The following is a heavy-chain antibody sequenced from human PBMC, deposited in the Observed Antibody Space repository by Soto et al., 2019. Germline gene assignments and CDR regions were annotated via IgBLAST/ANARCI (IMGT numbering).Heavy chain of an antibody. CDR2: ISSSSSTI. V-gene: IGHV3-48*02. J-gene: IGHJ5*02. Sequence: GGSLRLSCAASGFTFSSYIMNWVRQAPGKGLEWVSYISSSSSTIYYADSVKGRFTISRDNAKNSLYLQMNSLRDEDTAVYYCARDPTYYYDSSGPGYFDPWGQGTLVTVSS. CDR3: ARDPTYYYDSSGPGYFDP. D-gene: IGHD3-22*01. CDR1: GFTFSSYI.